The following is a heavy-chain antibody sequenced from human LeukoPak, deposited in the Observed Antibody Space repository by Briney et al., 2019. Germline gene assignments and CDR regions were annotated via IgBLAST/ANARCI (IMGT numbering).Heavy chain of an antibody. CDR2: INPSGGST. D-gene: IGHD2-15*01. Sequence: ASVKVSCKASGYTFTSYYMHWVRQAPGQGLEWMGIINPSGGSTSYAQKFQGRVTMTRDTSTSTVYMELSSLRSEDTAVYYCARDGGSGYCSGGSCRNDAFDIWGQGTMVTVSS. CDR3: ARDGGSGYCSGGSCRNDAFDI. V-gene: IGHV1-46*01. CDR1: GYTFTSYY. J-gene: IGHJ3*02.